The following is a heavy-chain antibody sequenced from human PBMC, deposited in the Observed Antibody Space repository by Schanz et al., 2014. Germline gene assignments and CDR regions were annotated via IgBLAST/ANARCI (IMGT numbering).Heavy chain of an antibody. J-gene: IGHJ4*02. V-gene: IGHV3-11*04. CDR1: GFIFNDYY. CDR2: ISRDGTTS. Sequence: QVQLVESGGGLVKPGGSLRLSCAASGFIFNDYYMNWIRQAPGKGLEWLSYISRDGTTSYYADSVKGRFTISRDAAKDSLFLQRTSLRADDTAVYFCAREYASTWFESNVMAGRIDNWGQGTLVTVSS. D-gene: IGHD2-8*01. CDR3: AREYASTWFESNVMAGRIDN.